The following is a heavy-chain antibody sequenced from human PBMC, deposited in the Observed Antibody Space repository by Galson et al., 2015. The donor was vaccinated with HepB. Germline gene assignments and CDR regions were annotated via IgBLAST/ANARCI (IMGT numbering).Heavy chain of an antibody. J-gene: IGHJ4*02. V-gene: IGHV1-69*13. D-gene: IGHD6-13*01. CDR2: ITPIFGRA. CDR1: GGTFRSYA. CDR3: ARDPLAAAGGGGY. Sequence: SVKVSCKASGGTFRSYAISWVRQAPGQGLEWMGGITPIFGRANYAQKFQGRVTITADESTSTAYMELSSLRSEDTAVYYCARDPLAAAGGGGYWGQGTLVTVSS.